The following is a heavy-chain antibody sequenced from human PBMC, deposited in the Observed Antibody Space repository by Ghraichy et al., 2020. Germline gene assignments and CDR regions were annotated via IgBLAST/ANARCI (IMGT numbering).Heavy chain of an antibody. CDR3: ARSHYDANGYTRAFDY. J-gene: IGHJ4*02. D-gene: IGHD4/OR15-4a*01. V-gene: IGHV3-23*01. CDR2: ISGGGDTI. Sequence: GESLRLSCAASGFTFSSYGVSWVRQAPGRRLEWVSIISGGGDTIYYADSVKGRFTISRDNSKNTVYLQMSSLRDEDTAVYSCARSHYDANGYTRAFDYWGQGTLVTVSS. CDR1: GFTFSSYG.